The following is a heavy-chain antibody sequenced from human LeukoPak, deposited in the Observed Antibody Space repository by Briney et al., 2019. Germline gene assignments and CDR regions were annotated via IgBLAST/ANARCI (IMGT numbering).Heavy chain of an antibody. CDR2: INHSGST. J-gene: IGHJ4*02. CDR3: ARGRLYDYVWGSYRASFDY. CDR1: GGSISSSSYY. V-gene: IGHV4-39*07. D-gene: IGHD3-16*02. Sequence: SETLSLTCTVSGGSISSSSYYWGWIRQPPGKGLEWIGEINHSGSTNYNPSLKSRVTISVDTSKNQFSLKLSSVTAADTAVYYCARGRLYDYVWGSYRASFDYWGQGTLVTVSS.